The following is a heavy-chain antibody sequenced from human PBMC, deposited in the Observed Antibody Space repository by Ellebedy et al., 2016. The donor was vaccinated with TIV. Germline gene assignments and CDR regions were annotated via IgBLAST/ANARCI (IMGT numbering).Heavy chain of an antibody. V-gene: IGHV4-61*01. CDR2: IFNSGAT. CDR1: GGAISDNSYY. J-gene: IGHJ4*02. D-gene: IGHD3-16*01. Sequence: MPSETLSLTCTVSGGAISDNSYYWSWIRQHPGQGLEWIGHIFNSGATYYNPSLKSRVTISVDTSKNQFSLKLRSVTAADTAMYYCAKNSYASGQWGQGTLVTVSS. CDR3: AKNSYASGQ.